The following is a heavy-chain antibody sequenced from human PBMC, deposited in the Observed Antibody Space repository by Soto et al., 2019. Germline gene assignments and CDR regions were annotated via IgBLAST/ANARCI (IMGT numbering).Heavy chain of an antibody. Sequence: ASVKVSCKASGYTFTSYAMHWVRQAPGQRLEWMGWINAGNGNTKYSQKFQGRVTITRDTSASTAYMELSSLRSEDTAVYYCARGGRVGATPLGPYYFDYWGQGTLVTVSS. CDR1: GYTFTSYA. D-gene: IGHD1-26*01. V-gene: IGHV1-3*01. J-gene: IGHJ4*02. CDR2: INAGNGNT. CDR3: ARGGRVGATPLGPYYFDY.